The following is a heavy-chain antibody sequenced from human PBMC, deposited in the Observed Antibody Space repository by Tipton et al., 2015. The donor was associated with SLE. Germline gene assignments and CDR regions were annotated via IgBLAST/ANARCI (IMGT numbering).Heavy chain of an antibody. V-gene: IGHV4-30-2*01. Sequence: TLSLTYAVSGGSIGSGGYSWNWIRQPPGKGLEWIGYVYHSGSAYYNPSLKSRVTISVDRSRNQFSLILSSVTAADTAVYYCASEILRDYGSAWGPDYWCQGTLVTVSS. D-gene: IGHD6-19*01. CDR3: ASEILRDYGSAWGPDY. CDR2: VYHSGSA. CDR1: GGSIGSGGYS. J-gene: IGHJ4*02.